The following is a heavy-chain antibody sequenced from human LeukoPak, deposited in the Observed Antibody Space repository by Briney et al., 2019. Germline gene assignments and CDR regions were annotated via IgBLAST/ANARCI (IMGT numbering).Heavy chain of an antibody. CDR1: GYTFTDYF. V-gene: IGHV1-2*02. CDR3: TRDWGPNSGNFHYDGFDI. D-gene: IGHD1-26*01. J-gene: IGHJ3*02. CDR2: IKPNSSDT. Sequence: ASVEVSCKASGYTFTDYFIHWVRQAPGQGLEWMGWIKPNSSDTKYAEKFQGRVTMTRDTSISTAYMELSRLISDDTAVYYCTRDWGPNSGNFHYDGFDIWGQGTMVTVSS.